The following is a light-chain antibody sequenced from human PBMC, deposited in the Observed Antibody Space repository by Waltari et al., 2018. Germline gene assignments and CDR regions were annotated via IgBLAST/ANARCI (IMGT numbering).Light chain of an antibody. CDR1: SSDLGCYNF. CDR2: DVS. CDR3: NSYTSTTTPV. Sequence: QSALTQPSSVSGSRGQSITLSCTGTSSDLGCYNFVSCYQEHPGLAPKLIIYDVSNRPSGVSDRFSGSKSGNTASLTISGLQAEDAADYYCNSYTSTTTPVFGGGTKVTVL. J-gene: IGLJ3*02. V-gene: IGLV2-14*03.